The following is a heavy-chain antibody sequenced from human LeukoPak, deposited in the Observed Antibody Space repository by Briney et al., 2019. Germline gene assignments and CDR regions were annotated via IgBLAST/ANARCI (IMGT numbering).Heavy chain of an antibody. CDR2: ISAYNGNT. CDR1: GYTFTSYG. CDR3: ARDLLIAAAGGYYYYYMDV. Sequence: ASVKVSCKASGYTFTSYGISWVRQAPGQGLEWMGWISAYNGNTNYAQKLQGRVTMTTDTSTSTAYMELRSLRSDDTAEYYCARDLLIAAAGGYYYYYMDVWGKGTTVTVSS. V-gene: IGHV1-18*01. D-gene: IGHD6-13*01. J-gene: IGHJ6*03.